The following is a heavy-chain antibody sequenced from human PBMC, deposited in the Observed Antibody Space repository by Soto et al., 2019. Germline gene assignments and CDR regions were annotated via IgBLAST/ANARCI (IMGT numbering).Heavy chain of an antibody. CDR2: IYYSGST. CDR1: GGSISSYY. D-gene: IGHD2-2*01. J-gene: IGHJ4*02. Sequence: SETLSLTCTVSGGSISSYYWSWIRQPPGKGLEWIGYIYYSGSTNYNPSLKSRVTISVDTSKNQFSLKLSSVTAADTAVYYCARIGGSVVVPAAFDYWGQGTLVTVSS. CDR3: ARIGGSVVVPAAFDY. V-gene: IGHV4-59*12.